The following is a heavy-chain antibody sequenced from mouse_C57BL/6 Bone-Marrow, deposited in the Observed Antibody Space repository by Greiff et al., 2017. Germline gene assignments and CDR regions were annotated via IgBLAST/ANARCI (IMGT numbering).Heavy chain of an antibody. J-gene: IGHJ1*03. CDR2: IDPSDSYT. CDR3: ARDGSSFYWYFDV. CDR1: GYTFTSYW. Sequence: QVQLQQPGAELVMPGASVKLSCKASGYTFTSYWMHWVKQRPGQGLEWIGEIDPSDSYTNSNQKFKGKSTLTVDKSSSTAYMQLSSLTSEDSAVYYCARDGSSFYWYFDVWGTGTTVTVSS. V-gene: IGHV1-69*01. D-gene: IGHD1-1*01.